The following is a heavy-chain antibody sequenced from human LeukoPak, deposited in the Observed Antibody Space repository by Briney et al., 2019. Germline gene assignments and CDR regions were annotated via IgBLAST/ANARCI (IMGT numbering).Heavy chain of an antibody. Sequence: SETLSLTCTVSGVSISSSSYYWSWIRQAAGKGLEWIGRIYTSGSTNYNPSLKSRVTISIDTSKNQFYLKLSSLTAADTAVYYCARRDDSSGYHKIFDYWGPGTLVTVSS. V-gene: IGHV4-61*02. J-gene: IGHJ4*02. CDR1: GVSISSSSYY. D-gene: IGHD3-22*01. CDR3: ARRDDSSGYHKIFDY. CDR2: IYTSGST.